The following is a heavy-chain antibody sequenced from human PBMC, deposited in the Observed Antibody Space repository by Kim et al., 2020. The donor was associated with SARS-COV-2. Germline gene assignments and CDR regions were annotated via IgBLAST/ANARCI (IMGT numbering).Heavy chain of an antibody. CDR2: IYYSGST. CDR3: ARYCSVGSCYTVGIWF. D-gene: IGHD2-15*01. J-gene: IGHJ5*01. CDR1: GGSISSSSYY. Sequence: SETLSLTCTVSGGSISSSSYYWGWIRQPPGKGLEWIGSIYYSGSTYYNPSLKSRVTISVDTTKNQFSLKLSSVTAADTAVFYCARYCSVGSCYTVGIWF. V-gene: IGHV4-39*01.